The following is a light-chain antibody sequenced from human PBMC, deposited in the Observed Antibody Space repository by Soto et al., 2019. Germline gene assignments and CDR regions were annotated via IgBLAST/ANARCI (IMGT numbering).Light chain of an antibody. CDR2: SGY. J-gene: IGKJ2*01. CDR3: MQGLKAPYT. V-gene: IGKV2-28*01. CDR1: QSLLHSNGYNY. Sequence: DIVMNQSTVSLPVTLGEPASISCRSSQSLLHSNGYNYLDWYLQKPGQSPQLLVYSGYIRDSVVPDRFSGSGSGTYYTLKISRVEAEDVGAYYCMQGLKAPYTLGQGTKLEIK.